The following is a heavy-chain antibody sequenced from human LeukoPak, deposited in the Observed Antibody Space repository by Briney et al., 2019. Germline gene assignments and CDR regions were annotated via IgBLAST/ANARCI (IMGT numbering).Heavy chain of an antibody. J-gene: IGHJ6*02. V-gene: IGHV1-69*04. CDR2: IIPILGIA. Sequence: SVKVSCKASGGTFSSYAISWVRQAPGHGLEWMGRIIPILGIANYAQKFQGRVTITADKSTSTAYMELSSLRSEDTAVYYCARAKIAAAAIPGYYYYGMDVWGQGTTVTVSS. CDR1: GGTFSSYA. D-gene: IGHD6-13*01. CDR3: ARAKIAAAAIPGYYYYGMDV.